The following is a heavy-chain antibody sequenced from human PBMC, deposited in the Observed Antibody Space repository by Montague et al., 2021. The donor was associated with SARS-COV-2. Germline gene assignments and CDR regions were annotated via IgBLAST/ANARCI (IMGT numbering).Heavy chain of an antibody. CDR2: IYYSGST. CDR1: GGSISSSSYY. CDR3: AADYGERDWFDP. D-gene: IGHD4/OR15-4a*01. Sequence: SETLSLTCTVSGGSISSSSYYWGWIRQPPGQGLEWIGSIYYSGSTYYNPSLKGRVTISVDTSKNQFSLKLSSVTAADTAVYYCAADYGERDWFDPWGQGTLVTVSS. J-gene: IGHJ5*02. V-gene: IGHV4-39*01.